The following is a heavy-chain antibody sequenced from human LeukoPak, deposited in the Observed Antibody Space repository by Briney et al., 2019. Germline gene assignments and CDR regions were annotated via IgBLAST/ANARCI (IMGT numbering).Heavy chain of an antibody. V-gene: IGHV1-2*02. CDR2: LNPKTGDT. Sequence: GASVKVSCRSSGYTFTGYYVHWVRQAPGQGLQWMGYLNPKTGDTKYAQNLQGRVTMTRDTSISTAYMELSGLRSDDTAVYYCAREGLYSSSSDFDYWGQGTLVTVSP. J-gene: IGHJ4*02. D-gene: IGHD6-13*01. CDR1: GYTFTGYY. CDR3: AREGLYSSSSDFDY.